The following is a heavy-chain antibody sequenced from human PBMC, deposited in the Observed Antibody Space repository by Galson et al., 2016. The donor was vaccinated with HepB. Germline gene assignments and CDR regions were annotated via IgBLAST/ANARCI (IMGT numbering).Heavy chain of an antibody. Sequence: SVKVSCKASGGSFRSYIITWVRQAPGQGLEWMGEIFPISGTANYTQKFQGRVTISADESTSTAYMELSSLRSDDTAVYYCARDRDYLLDSWGQGTLVTVSP. V-gene: IGHV1-69*13. CDR1: GGSFRSYI. CDR3: ARDRDYLLDS. J-gene: IGHJ4*02. D-gene: IGHD5-24*01. CDR2: IFPISGTA.